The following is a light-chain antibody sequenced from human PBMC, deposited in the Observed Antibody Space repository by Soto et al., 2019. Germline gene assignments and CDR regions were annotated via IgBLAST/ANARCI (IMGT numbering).Light chain of an antibody. V-gene: IGKV1-5*01. Sequence: VQKPQSPSTLTTLVGDRVTITYRASQSISRWLAWYQQKPGKAPKLLIHDATSLESGVPSRFSGSGSGTEFTLTIISLQPDDFATYYCPQYSSYWTFAQGTKVDIK. CDR2: DAT. CDR1: QSISRW. J-gene: IGKJ1*01. CDR3: PQYSSYWT.